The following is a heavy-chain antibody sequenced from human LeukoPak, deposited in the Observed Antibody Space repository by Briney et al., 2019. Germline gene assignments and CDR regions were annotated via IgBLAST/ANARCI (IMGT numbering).Heavy chain of an antibody. J-gene: IGHJ2*01. CDR2: IYSGGST. V-gene: IGHV3-66*01. Sequence: PGGSLRLSCAASGFTVSSNYMSWVRQAPGKGLEWVSVIYSGGSTYYADSVKGRFTISRDKSKNTLHLQMNSLRAEDTAVYYCARDYYGGNSEVISWYFDLWGRGTLVSVSS. CDR1: GFTVSSNY. D-gene: IGHD4-23*01. CDR3: ARDYYGGNSEVISWYFDL.